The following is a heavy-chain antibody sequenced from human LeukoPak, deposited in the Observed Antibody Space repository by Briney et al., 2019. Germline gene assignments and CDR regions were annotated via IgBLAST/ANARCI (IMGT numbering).Heavy chain of an antibody. D-gene: IGHD1-26*01. V-gene: IGHV4-31*03. J-gene: IGHJ4*02. Sequence: SQTLSLTCTVSGGSISSGGYYWSWIRQHPGKGLEWIGYIYYSGSTYYNPSLKSRVTISVDTSKNQFSLKLNSVTAADTAVYYCARESRATQLDYWGQGTLVTVSS. CDR1: GGSISSGGYY. CDR2: IYYSGST. CDR3: ARESRATQLDY.